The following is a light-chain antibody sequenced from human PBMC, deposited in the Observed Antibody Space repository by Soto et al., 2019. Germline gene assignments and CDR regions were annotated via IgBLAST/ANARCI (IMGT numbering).Light chain of an antibody. V-gene: IGKV3-15*01. CDR3: QPYYTWLWT. Sequence: EIVMTQSPATLSVSPGERATLSCRASQSVSSTLAWYQQKPCQGPRLLIYGASTRATGIPARLSVSGSGTEFTPTISSLQSEACAVYYCQPYYTWLWTFGQGTKVEIK. CDR2: GAS. J-gene: IGKJ1*01. CDR1: QSVSST.